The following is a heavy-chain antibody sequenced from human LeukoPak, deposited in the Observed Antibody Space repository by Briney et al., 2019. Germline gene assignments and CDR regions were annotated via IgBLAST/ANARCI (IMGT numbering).Heavy chain of an antibody. D-gene: IGHD3-22*01. J-gene: IGHJ4*02. Sequence: ASVKVSCKASGGTFSSYAISWVRQAPGQGLEWMGWINPNSGGTNYAQKFQGRVTMTRDTSISTAYMELSRLRSDDTAVYYCARSESYYDSSGYYDYFDYWGQGTLVTVSS. CDR1: GGTFSSYA. CDR3: ARSESYYDSSGYYDYFDY. V-gene: IGHV1-2*02. CDR2: INPNSGGT.